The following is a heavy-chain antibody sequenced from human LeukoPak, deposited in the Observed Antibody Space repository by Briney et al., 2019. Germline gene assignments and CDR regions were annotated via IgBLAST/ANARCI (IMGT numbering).Heavy chain of an antibody. CDR2: ISDSGANT. CDR1: GFTFSNSG. V-gene: IGHV3-23*01. J-gene: IGHJ4*02. Sequence: GGSLRLSCGASGFTFSNSGMNWVRQVPGKGLQWVSGISDSGANTRYEDSVEGRFTISRDNSKNALSLQMESLRAEDTAVYYCAKRAGPVAGEYYFDYWGQGTLVTVSS. D-gene: IGHD6-19*01. CDR3: AKRAGPVAGEYYFDY.